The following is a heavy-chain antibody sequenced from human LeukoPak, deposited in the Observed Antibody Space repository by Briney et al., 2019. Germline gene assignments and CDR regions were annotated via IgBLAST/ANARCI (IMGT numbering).Heavy chain of an antibody. CDR3: ARGPSAQETGMVPTDRLHYY. CDR2: INPNSGGT. Sequence: ASVKVSCKASGYTFTGYYMHWVRQAPGQGLEWMGWINPNSGGTNYAQKVQGRVTMTRDTSISTAYMELSRLRSDDTAVYYCARGPSAQETGMVPTDRLHYYWGQGTLVTVSS. J-gene: IGHJ4*02. D-gene: IGHD4/OR15-4a*01. CDR1: GYTFTGYY. V-gene: IGHV1-2*02.